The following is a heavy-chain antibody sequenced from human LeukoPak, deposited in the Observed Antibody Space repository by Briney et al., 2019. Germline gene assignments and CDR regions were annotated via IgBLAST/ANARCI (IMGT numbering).Heavy chain of an antibody. D-gene: IGHD6-19*01. J-gene: IGHJ4*02. Sequence: GGSLRLSCTASGFTFTSHALTWVRQAPGKGLEWVSAISGSGGSTYYADSVKGRFTISRDNSKNTLYLQMNSLRAEDTAVYYCARASSSGWHSDYWGQGTLVTVSS. CDR2: ISGSGGST. CDR1: GFTFTSHA. V-gene: IGHV3-23*01. CDR3: ARASSSGWHSDY.